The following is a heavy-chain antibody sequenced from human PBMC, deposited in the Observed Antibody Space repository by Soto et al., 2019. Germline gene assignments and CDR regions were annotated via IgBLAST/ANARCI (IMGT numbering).Heavy chain of an antibody. J-gene: IGHJ4*02. D-gene: IGHD3-3*01. CDR3: ARGGVSTRNFDY. CDR2: IYPSDSDT. Sequence: GESLKISCKGSGYNFAGYWIAWVRQMPGKGLELMGIIYPSDSDTRYRPSFQGQATISADKSISSAYLQWSSLRASDTAMYYCARGGVSTRNFDYWGQGTPVTVSS. V-gene: IGHV5-51*01. CDR1: GYNFAGYW.